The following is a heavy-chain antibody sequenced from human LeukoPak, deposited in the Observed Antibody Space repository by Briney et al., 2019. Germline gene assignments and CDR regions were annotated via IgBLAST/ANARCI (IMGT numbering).Heavy chain of an antibody. J-gene: IGHJ4*02. Sequence: SETLSLTCAVYGGSFSGYYWGWIRQPPGRGREWIGEINHSGSTNYNPSLKSRVTISVDTSKNQFSLKLSSVTAADTAVYYCASTYCGGDCRFDYWGQGTLVTVSS. D-gene: IGHD2-21*02. CDR1: GGSFSGYY. CDR2: INHSGST. CDR3: ASTYCGGDCRFDY. V-gene: IGHV4-34*01.